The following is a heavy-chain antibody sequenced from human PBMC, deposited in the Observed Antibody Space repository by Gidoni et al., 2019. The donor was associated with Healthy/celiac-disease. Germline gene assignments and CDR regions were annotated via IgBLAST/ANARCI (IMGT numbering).Heavy chain of an antibody. CDR2: ISSSSSYT. V-gene: IGHV3-11*06. D-gene: IGHD4-17*01. CDR3: ARDDYGDYVGGSGYFDL. CDR1: GFTFSDYY. J-gene: IGHJ2*01. Sequence: QVQLVESGGGLVKPGGSLRLSCAASGFTFSDYYMSWIRQAPGKGLEWVSYISSSSSYTNYADSVKGRFTISRDNAKNSLYLQMNSRRAEDTAVYDCARDDYGDYVGGSGYFDLWGRGTLVTVSS.